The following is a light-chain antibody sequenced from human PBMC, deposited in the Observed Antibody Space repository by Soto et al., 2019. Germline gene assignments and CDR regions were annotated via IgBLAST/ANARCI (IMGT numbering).Light chain of an antibody. Sequence: IVMTQSPATLSVSPGERVTLSCRASQNIYSNIAWYQQRPGQAPRLLIYRAYTRATGVPARFSGSGSGTDFTLTISSLQSEDFTVYSCLQYHNLWAFGQGTKVDIK. CDR1: QNIYSN. V-gene: IGKV3-15*01. CDR2: RAY. J-gene: IGKJ1*01. CDR3: LQYHNLWA.